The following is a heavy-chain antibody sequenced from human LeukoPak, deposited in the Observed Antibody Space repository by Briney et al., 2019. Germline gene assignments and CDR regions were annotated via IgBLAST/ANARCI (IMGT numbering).Heavy chain of an antibody. CDR1: GYTFTDYY. CDR3: ATDSGAARPYYYYYYVDV. J-gene: IGHJ6*03. Sequence: ASVKVSCKVSGYTFTDYYMHWVQQAPGKGVEWMGLVDPEDGETIYAEKFQGRVTITADTSTDTAYIELSSLRSEDTAVYYCATDSGAARPYYYYYYVDVWGKGTTVTVSS. V-gene: IGHV1-69-2*01. D-gene: IGHD6-6*01. CDR2: VDPEDGET.